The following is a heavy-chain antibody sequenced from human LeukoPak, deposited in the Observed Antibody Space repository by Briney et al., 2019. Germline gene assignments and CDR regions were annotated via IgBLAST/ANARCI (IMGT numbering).Heavy chain of an antibody. CDR1: GFTFSSYS. CDR2: ISSSSSYI. J-gene: IGHJ4*02. V-gene: IGHV3-21*01. D-gene: IGHD1-14*01. Sequence: GGSLRLSCAASGFTFSSYSMNWVRQAPGKGLEWVSSISSSSSYIYYADSVKGRFTISRDNAKNSLYLQMNSLRAEDTAVYYCARGRSDHPMEYFDYWGQGTLVTVSS. CDR3: ARGRSDHPMEYFDY.